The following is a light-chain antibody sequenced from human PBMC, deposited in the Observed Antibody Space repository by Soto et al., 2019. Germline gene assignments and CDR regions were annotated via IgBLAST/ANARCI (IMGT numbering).Light chain of an antibody. CDR3: HQRNVWPPVT. CDR1: QSVSNNY. Sequence: EIVLTQSPGTLSLSPWERATLSCRASQSVSNNYLAWYQQKPGQAPRLLIYGASNRATGIPDRFSGSGSGTDFTLTISRLEPEDFAVYYCHQRNVWPPVTFGQGTRLEIK. V-gene: IGKV3D-20*02. J-gene: IGKJ5*01. CDR2: GAS.